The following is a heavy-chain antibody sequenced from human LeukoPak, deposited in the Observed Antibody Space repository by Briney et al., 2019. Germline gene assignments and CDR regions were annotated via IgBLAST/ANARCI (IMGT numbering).Heavy chain of an antibody. D-gene: IGHD5-18*01. Sequence: GGSLTLSCAASGFTFSNYWMSWVRQAPGKGLEWVANIKQDGSEKYYVGSVKGRFTISRDNAKKSLYLQMSSLRAEDTAVYYCARDPGGYSYGYYFDNWGQGTTVTVSS. CDR2: IKQDGSEK. J-gene: IGHJ4*02. CDR3: ARDPGGYSYGYYFDN. V-gene: IGHV3-7*05. CDR1: GFTFSNYW.